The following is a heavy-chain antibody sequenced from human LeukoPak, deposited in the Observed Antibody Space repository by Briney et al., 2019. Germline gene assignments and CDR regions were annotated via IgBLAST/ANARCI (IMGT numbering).Heavy chain of an antibody. J-gene: IGHJ4*02. D-gene: IGHD6-19*01. CDR1: GGSISSYY. V-gene: IGHV4-59*01. CDR2: IYYSGST. Sequence: PSETLSLTCTVSGGSISSYYWSWIRQPPGKGLEWIGYIYYSGSTNYNPSLKSRVTISADTSKNQFSLKLTSVTAADTAVYYCAREAGSSGSFDYWGQGTLVTVSS. CDR3: AREAGSSGSFDY.